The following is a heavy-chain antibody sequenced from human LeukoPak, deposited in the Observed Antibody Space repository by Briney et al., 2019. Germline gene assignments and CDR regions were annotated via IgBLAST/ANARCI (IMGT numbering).Heavy chain of an antibody. Sequence: GRSLRLSCAASGFTFSSYGMHRVRQAPGKGLEWVAVISYDGSNKYYADSVKGRFTISRDNSKNTLYLQMNSLRAEDTAVYYCAKDLYGDFDAFDIWGQGTMVTVSS. CDR1: GFTFSSYG. J-gene: IGHJ3*02. CDR3: AKDLYGDFDAFDI. CDR2: ISYDGSNK. D-gene: IGHD4-17*01. V-gene: IGHV3-30*18.